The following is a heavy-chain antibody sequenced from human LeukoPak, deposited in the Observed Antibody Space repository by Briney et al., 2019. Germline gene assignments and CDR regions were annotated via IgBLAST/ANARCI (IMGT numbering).Heavy chain of an antibody. CDR3: AREAAY. J-gene: IGHJ4*02. Sequence: GGSLRLSCATSGFTFSYYWMTWVRQAPGKGLEWLANIKGDGSEKNYVASMRGRFTISRDNVNNSLYLQLNNLRVEDTAMYYCAREAAYWGQGTRVTVSS. CDR1: GFTFSYYW. D-gene: IGHD6-25*01. CDR2: IKGDGSEK. V-gene: IGHV3-7*03.